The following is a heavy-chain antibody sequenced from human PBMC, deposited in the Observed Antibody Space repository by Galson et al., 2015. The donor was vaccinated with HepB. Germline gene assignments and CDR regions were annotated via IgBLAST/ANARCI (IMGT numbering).Heavy chain of an antibody. J-gene: IGHJ4*02. CDR1: GFTFSSYG. D-gene: IGHD4-11*01. CDR2: IWYDGGNK. V-gene: IGHV3-33*06. Sequence: SLRLSCAASGFTFSSYGMHWVRQAPGKGLEWVAVIWYDGGNKYYADSVKGRLTISRDNSKNTLYLQMNSLRAEDTAVYYCAKELTLGDYRNSPSFDYWGQGTLVTVSS. CDR3: AKELTLGDYRNSPSFDY.